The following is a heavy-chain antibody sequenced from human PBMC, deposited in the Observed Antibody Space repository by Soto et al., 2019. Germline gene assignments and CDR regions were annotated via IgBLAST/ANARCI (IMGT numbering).Heavy chain of an antibody. CDR2: IYYSGST. CDR1: GGSISSGGYC. V-gene: IGHV4-61*08. CDR3: ARGDMETPDY. D-gene: IGHD3-16*01. J-gene: IGHJ4*02. Sequence: PSETLSLTCTVSGGSISSGGYCWSWIRQPPGKGLEWIGYIYYSGSTNYNPSLKSRVTISVDTSKNQFSLKLSSVTAADTAVYYCARGDMETPDYWGQGTLVTVSS.